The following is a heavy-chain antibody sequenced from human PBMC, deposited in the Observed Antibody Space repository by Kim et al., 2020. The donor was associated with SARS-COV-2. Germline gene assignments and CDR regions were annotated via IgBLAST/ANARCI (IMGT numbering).Heavy chain of an antibody. Sequence: SETLSLTCTVSGGSISSYYWSWIRQPPGKGLEWIGYIYYSGSTNYNPSLKSRVTISVDTSKNQFSLKLSSVTAADTAVYYCAGDSSGWYGGAFDIWGQGTMVTVSS. CDR3: AGDSSGWYGGAFDI. V-gene: IGHV4-59*13. D-gene: IGHD6-19*01. CDR2: IYYSGST. CDR1: GGSISSYY. J-gene: IGHJ3*02.